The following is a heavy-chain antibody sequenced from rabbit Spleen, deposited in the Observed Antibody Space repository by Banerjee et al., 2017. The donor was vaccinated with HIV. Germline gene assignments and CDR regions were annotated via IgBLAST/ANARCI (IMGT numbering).Heavy chain of an antibody. D-gene: IGHD6-1*01. Sequence: QSLEESGGDLVKPGASLTLTCTASGVSLNDKDVMCWVRQAPGKGLEWIACIYTGISTNTYYANWVNGRFTLSSHNAQNTLYLQLNSLTAADTATYFCVREAGYGGYGDANLWGQGTLVTVS. CDR2: IYTGISTNT. V-gene: IGHV1S40*01. CDR3: VREAGYGGYGDANL. J-gene: IGHJ4*01. CDR1: GVSLNDKDV.